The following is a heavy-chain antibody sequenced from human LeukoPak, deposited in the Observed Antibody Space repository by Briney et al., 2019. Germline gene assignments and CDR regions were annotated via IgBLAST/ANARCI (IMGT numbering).Heavy chain of an antibody. D-gene: IGHD3-10*01. J-gene: IGHJ4*02. CDR3: ARESTYYYGSGSLPGY. CDR2: ISAYNGNT. V-gene: IGHV1-18*01. CDR1: GYTFTSYG. Sequence: GASVKLSCKASGYTFTSYGISWVRQAPGQGLEWMGWISAYNGNTNYAQKLQGRVTMTTDTSTSTAYMELRSLRSDDTAVYYCARESTYYYGSGSLPGYWGQGTLVTVSS.